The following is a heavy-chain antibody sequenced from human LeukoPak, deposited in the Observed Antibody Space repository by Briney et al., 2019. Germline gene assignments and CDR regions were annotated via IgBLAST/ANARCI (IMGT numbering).Heavy chain of an antibody. V-gene: IGHV4-30-4*07. Sequence: SETLSLTCAVSGGSISSGGYSWSWIRQPPGKGLEWIGYIYYSGSTYYNPSLKSRVTISVDTSKNQFSLKLSSVTAADTAVYYCARGRRSIVVVPAARRGYYYMDVWGNGTTVTVSS. D-gene: IGHD2-2*01. CDR1: GGSISSGGYS. J-gene: IGHJ6*03. CDR3: ARGRRSIVVVPAARRGYYYMDV. CDR2: IYYSGST.